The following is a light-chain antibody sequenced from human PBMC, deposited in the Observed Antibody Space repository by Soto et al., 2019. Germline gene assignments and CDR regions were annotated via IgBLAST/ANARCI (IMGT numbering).Light chain of an antibody. V-gene: IGKV3-15*01. CDR2: GAS. J-gene: IGKJ1*01. CDR1: QSVSSY. Sequence: EIVMTQSPATLSVSPGERATLSCRASQSVSSYLAWYQQKPGQAPRLLIHGASIMHSGVPARFSGSGSGTEFTLTISCLQSEDFATYYCQQYDNCPRTFGQGTKVDIK. CDR3: QQYDNCPRT.